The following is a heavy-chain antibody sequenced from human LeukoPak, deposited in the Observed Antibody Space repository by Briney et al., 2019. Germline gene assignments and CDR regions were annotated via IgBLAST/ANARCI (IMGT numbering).Heavy chain of an antibody. CDR1: GGSISSGGYY. Sequence: SQTLSLTCTVSGGSISSGGYYWSWIRQHPGKGLEWIGYIYYSGSSYYNPSLKSRVTISVDTSKSQFSLKLSSVTAADTAVYYCARLGPGAFDIWGQGTMVTVSS. J-gene: IGHJ3*02. CDR3: ARLGPGAFDI. V-gene: IGHV4-31*03. CDR2: IYYSGSS.